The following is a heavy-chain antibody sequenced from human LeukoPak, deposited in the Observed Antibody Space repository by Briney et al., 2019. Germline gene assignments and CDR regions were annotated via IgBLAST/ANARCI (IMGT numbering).Heavy chain of an antibody. CDR2: ISDNT. CDR1: GFTFSTYA. Sequence: GGSLRLSCAVSGFTFSTYAMAWVRQAPGKGLEWVSGISDNTYYADSVRGRFTISRDSSKNTLWLQMNSLGAEDTAVYYCAKGQGSGVYKYNFDYWGQGILVTVSS. CDR3: AKGQGSGVYKYNFDY. D-gene: IGHD3-10*01. V-gene: IGHV3-23*01. J-gene: IGHJ4*02.